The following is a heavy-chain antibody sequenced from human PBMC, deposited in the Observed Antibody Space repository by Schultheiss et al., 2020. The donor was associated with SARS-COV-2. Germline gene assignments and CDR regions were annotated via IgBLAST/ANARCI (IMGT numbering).Heavy chain of an antibody. V-gene: IGHV3-66*01. CDR3: ARDTMGRGFDY. CDR1: GFTVSSNY. CDR2: ISGSGGST. J-gene: IGHJ4*02. Sequence: GESLKISCAASGFTVSSNYMSWVRQAPGKGLEWVSVISGSGGSTYYADSVKGRFTISRDNSKNTLYLQMNSLRAEDTAVYYCARDTMGRGFDYWGQGTLVTVSS. D-gene: IGHD3-10*01.